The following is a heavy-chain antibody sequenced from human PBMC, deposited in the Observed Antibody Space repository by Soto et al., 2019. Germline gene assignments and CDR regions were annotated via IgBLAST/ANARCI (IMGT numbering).Heavy chain of an antibody. J-gene: IGHJ4*02. V-gene: IGHV1-24*01. CDR3: ATGLYGDYFDY. CDR1: GYTFSTYA. Sequence: ASVKVSCKASGYTFSTYAMHWVRQAPGKGLEWMGGFDPEDGETIYAQKFQGRVTMTEDTSTDTAYMELSSLRSEDTAVYYCATGLYGDYFDYWGQGTLVTVSS. D-gene: IGHD4-17*01. CDR2: FDPEDGET.